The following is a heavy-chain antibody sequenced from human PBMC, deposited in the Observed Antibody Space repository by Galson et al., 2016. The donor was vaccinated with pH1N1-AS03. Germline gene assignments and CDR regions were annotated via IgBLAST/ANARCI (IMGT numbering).Heavy chain of an antibody. D-gene: IGHD6-6*01. J-gene: IGHJ6*02. CDR3: ASSRIAAHTYYYHGIDV. CDR1: GHIFANYW. CDR2: IYPGDSDT. Sequence: AEVKKPGESLKISCKGSGHIFANYWIGWVRQTPGKGLEWMGLIYPGDSDTRYSPSFQGQVTISADKSLSTAYLQWSSLKASDTAMYYCASSRIAAHTYYYHGIDVWGQGTTVTVSS. V-gene: IGHV5-51*01.